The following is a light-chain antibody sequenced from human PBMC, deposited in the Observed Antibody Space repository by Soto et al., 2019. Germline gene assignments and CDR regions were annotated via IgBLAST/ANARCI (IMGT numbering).Light chain of an antibody. CDR3: QQYGSSPRT. J-gene: IGKJ4*01. CDR1: QSVSSN. CDR2: RAS. Sequence: EILMTQSPSTLSVSPGERATLSCRASQSVSSNLAWYQQKPGQAPRLLIYRASSRATGIPDRFSGSGSGTDFTLTISRLEPEDFELYYCQQYGSSPRTFGGGTKVDIK. V-gene: IGKV3-20*01.